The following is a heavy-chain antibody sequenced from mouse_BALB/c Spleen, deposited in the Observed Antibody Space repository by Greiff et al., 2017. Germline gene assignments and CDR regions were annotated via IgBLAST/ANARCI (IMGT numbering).Heavy chain of an antibody. CDR2: ISYSGST. D-gene: IGHD3-2*01. Sequence: EVQLQQSGPSLVKPSQTLSLTCSVTGDSITSGYWNWIRKFPGNKLEYMGYISYSGSTYYNPSLKSRISITRDTSKNQYYLQLNSVTTEDTATYYCESLDSSGLHYYAMDYWGQGTSVTVSS. V-gene: IGHV3-8*02. J-gene: IGHJ4*01. CDR3: ESLDSSGLHYYAMDY. CDR1: GDSITSGY.